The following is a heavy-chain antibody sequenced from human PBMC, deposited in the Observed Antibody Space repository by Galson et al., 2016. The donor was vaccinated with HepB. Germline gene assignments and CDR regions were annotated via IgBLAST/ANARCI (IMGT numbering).Heavy chain of an antibody. Sequence: ETLSLTCTVSGGSISGYYWSWIRQPPGKRLEWIGYIHYTGSTKYNPSLKSRVTISVDTSKNQFSLKLSSVTAADTAVYYCARDRDATTVNWYFDLWGRGTLVSVST. CDR1: GGSISGYY. D-gene: IGHD4-17*01. V-gene: IGHV4-59*01. CDR3: ARDRDATTVNWYFDL. CDR2: IHYTGST. J-gene: IGHJ2*01.